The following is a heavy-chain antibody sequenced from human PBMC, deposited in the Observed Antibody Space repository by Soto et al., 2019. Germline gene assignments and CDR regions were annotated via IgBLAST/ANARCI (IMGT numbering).Heavy chain of an antibody. J-gene: IGHJ3*02. CDR3: AREWAPLGYSSSPCDS. CDR1: GGTFSSYS. Sequence: ASVKVSCKASGGTFSSYSISWVRQAPGQGLEWMGGIIPIFGTANYAQAFQGRVTITADESMSTAYMELSSLRSEDTDVYYCAREWAPLGYSSSPCDSWGQGTMV. D-gene: IGHD6-6*01. V-gene: IGHV1-69*13. CDR2: IIPIFGTA.